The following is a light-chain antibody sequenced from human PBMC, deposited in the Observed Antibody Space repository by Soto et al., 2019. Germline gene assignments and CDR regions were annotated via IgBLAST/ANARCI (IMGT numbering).Light chain of an antibody. CDR2: DAS. CDR1: QDISNS. J-gene: IGKJ2*01. Sequence: DIQMTQSPSSLSASVGDRVTFTCQASQDISNSLNWYQQKPGKAPKLLIYDASNLEVGVPIRFRGSGSGTEFTFTIRSLQPEDFATDYCQQYDSLPPTFGLGTRLEMK. V-gene: IGKV1-33*01. CDR3: QQYDSLPPT.